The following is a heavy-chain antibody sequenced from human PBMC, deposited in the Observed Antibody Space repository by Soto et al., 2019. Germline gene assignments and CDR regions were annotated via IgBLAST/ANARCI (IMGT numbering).Heavy chain of an antibody. CDR1: GGSISSGDYY. CDR2: IYYSGST. D-gene: IGHD3-3*01. V-gene: IGHV4-30-4*01. CDR3: ARDRRDFWSGYYFDY. Sequence: SETLSLTCTVSGGSISSGDYYWSWIRQPPGKGLEWIGYIYYSGSTYYNPSLKSRVTISVDTSKNQFSLKLSSVTAADTAVYYCARDRRDFWSGYYFDYWGQGTQVTVSS. J-gene: IGHJ4*02.